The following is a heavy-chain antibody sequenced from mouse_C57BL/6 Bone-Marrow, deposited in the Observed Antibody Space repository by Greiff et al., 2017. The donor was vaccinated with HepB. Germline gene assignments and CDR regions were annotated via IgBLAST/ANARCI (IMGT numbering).Heavy chain of an antibody. Sequence: VQLQQSGAELVRPGASVKLSCTASGFNIKDDYMHWVKPRPEQGLEWIGWIDPENGDTAYASKFQGKATITADTSSTTAYLQLSSLTSEDTAVYYCTKTYYYGSSYDWFSYWGQGTLVTVSA. CDR1: GFNIKDDY. J-gene: IGHJ3*01. CDR3: TKTYYYGSSYDWFSY. V-gene: IGHV14-4*01. D-gene: IGHD1-1*01. CDR2: IDPENGDT.